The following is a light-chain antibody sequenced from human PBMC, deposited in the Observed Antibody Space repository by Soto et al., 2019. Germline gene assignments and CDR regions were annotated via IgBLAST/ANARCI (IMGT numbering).Light chain of an antibody. CDR1: SSDVGSYNL. V-gene: IGLV2-23*02. CDR2: EVS. Sequence: QSVLTQPASVYGSPGQSITISCTGTSSDVGSYNLVSWYRQHPGKAPKLMIYEVSKRPSGVSNRFSGSKSGNTASLTISGLQAEDEADYYCCSYAGSSTFFYVFGTGTKVTVL. CDR3: CSYAGSSTFFYV. J-gene: IGLJ1*01.